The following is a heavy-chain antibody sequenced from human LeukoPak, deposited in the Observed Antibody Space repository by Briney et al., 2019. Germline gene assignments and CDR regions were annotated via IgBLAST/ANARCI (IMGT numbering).Heavy chain of an antibody. CDR1: GGSMSSYY. CDR3: AKGDYYDGGGRNWFDP. J-gene: IGHJ5*02. D-gene: IGHD3-16*01. V-gene: IGHV4-4*07. CDR2: IHTSWTT. Sequence: SETLSLTCTVSGGSMSSYYWSFIRQPAGKGLEWIGRIHTSWTTYYNPSLKSRVTMSVDTSRNQFSLRLTSVAAADTAVYYCAKGDYYDGGGRNWFDPWGQGTLVTVSS.